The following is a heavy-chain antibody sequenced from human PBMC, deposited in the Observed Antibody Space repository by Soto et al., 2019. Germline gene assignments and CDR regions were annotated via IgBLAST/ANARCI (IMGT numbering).Heavy chain of an antibody. V-gene: IGHV1-8*02. Sequence: ASVKVSCKASGYTFTSYDINWVRQATGQGLEWMGWMNPNSGNTGYAQKFQGRVTMTRNTSRSTAYMELSSLRSEDTAVYYCARGSPNYYGSGSYYNGDYWGQGTLVTVSS. D-gene: IGHD3-10*01. J-gene: IGHJ4*02. CDR1: GYTFTSYD. CDR2: MNPNSGNT. CDR3: ARGSPNYYGSGSYYNGDY.